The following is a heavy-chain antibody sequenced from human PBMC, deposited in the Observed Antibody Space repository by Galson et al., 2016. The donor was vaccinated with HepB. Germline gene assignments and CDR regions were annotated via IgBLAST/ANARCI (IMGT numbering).Heavy chain of an antibody. D-gene: IGHD3-22*01. Sequence: SVKVSCKASGYTFTTYGVSWVRQAPGQGLEWMGWISGYNGRTHYAQNLQGRVAMTTDTSTSTVYMDLRSLRSDDTAVYYCARDYDENSAYWHDVFDIWGQGTMGTVSS. CDR3: ARDYDENSAYWHDVFDI. V-gene: IGHV1-18*01. CDR2: ISGYNGRT. CDR1: GYTFTTYG. J-gene: IGHJ3*02.